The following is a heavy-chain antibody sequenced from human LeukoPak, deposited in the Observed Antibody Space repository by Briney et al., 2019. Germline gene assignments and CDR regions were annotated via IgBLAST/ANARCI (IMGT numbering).Heavy chain of an antibody. CDR1: GFIFSTSW. J-gene: IGHJ5*02. CDR3: ARDLGQYYDTSDNWFDP. CDR2: INSDGINT. V-gene: IGHV3-74*01. Sequence: GGSLRLSCAASGFIFSTSWMHWVRQAPGKGLVWVSRINSDGINTSYADSVKGRFTISRDNAKNTLNLQMNSLRAEDTAVYYCARDLGQYYDTSDNWFDPWGQGTLVTVSS. D-gene: IGHD3-22*01.